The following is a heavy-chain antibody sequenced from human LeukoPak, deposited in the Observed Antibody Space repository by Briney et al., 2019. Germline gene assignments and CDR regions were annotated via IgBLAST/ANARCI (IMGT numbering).Heavy chain of an antibody. V-gene: IGHV3-21*01. J-gene: IGHJ4*02. CDR2: ISSGSGYI. CDR1: GFTFSTYS. CDR3: AKDLLWFGELFSAEDY. Sequence: PGGSLRLSCAASGFTFSTYSMNWVRQAPGKGLEWVSSISSGSGYIYYADSVKGRFTISRDNSKNTLYLQMNSLRAEDTAVYYCAKDLLWFGELFSAEDYWGQGTLVTVSS. D-gene: IGHD3-10*01.